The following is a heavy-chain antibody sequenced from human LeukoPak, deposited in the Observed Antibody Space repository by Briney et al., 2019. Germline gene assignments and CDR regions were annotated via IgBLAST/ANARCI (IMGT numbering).Heavy chain of an antibody. Sequence: SETLSLTCTVSGGSISSYYWSWIRQPPGKGLEWIGYIYYSGSTYYNPSLKSRVTISVDTSKNQFSLKLSSVTAADTAVYYCAITSIAAAGSADYWGQGTLVTVSS. CDR2: IYYSGST. V-gene: IGHV4-59*04. CDR1: GGSISSYY. D-gene: IGHD6-13*01. J-gene: IGHJ4*02. CDR3: AITSIAAAGSADY.